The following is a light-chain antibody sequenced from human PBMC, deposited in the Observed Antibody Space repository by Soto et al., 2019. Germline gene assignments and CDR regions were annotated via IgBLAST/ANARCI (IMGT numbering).Light chain of an antibody. CDR3: QPYYTSPPT. J-gene: IGKJ1*01. Sequence: DIVMTQSPDSLAVSLGERATINCKSSQTVLYSSNNKNYLAWYQQKPGQPPKLLIYWASTRESGVPDRFSGSGSGTDFTLTISSLQSADVAAYYSQPYYTSPPTFGQGTKVEIK. V-gene: IGKV4-1*01. CDR2: WAS. CDR1: QTVLYSSNNKNY.